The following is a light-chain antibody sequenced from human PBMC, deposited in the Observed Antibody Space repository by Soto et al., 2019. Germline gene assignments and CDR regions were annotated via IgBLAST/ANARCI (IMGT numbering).Light chain of an antibody. CDR1: QDISNY. J-gene: IGKJ2*01. CDR2: DAS. CDR3: QQYDNLPPYT. Sequence: IQMTQSPSSLSASVGDRVTITCQASQDISNYLNWYQQKPGKAPKLLIYDASNLETGVPSRFIGSGSGTDFTFTISSLQPEDIATYYCQQYDNLPPYTFGQGTKLEIK. V-gene: IGKV1-33*01.